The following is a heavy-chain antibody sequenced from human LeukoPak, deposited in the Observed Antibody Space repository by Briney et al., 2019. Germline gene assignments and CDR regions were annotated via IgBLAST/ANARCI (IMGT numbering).Heavy chain of an antibody. CDR2: ISDSGSDT. CDR1: GFTFSSYG. V-gene: IGHV3-23*01. J-gene: IGHJ4*02. CDR3: AKRVPYSSSSVYFDS. D-gene: IGHD6-6*01. Sequence: GGSLRLSCAASGFTFSSYGMSWVRQAPGKGLEWVSAISDSGSDTYYADSVKGRFTISKDNSKNTLFLRMNSLRAEDTAVYYCAKRVPYSSSSVYFDSWGQGTLDTVSS.